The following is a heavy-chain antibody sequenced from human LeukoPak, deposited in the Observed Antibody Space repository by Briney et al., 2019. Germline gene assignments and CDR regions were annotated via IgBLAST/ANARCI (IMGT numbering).Heavy chain of an antibody. J-gene: IGHJ5*02. CDR2: IIPILGIA. V-gene: IGHV1-69*04. CDR1: GGTFSSYA. CDR3: ARGGIPTTYNWFDP. Sequence: ASVKVSCKASGGTFSSYAISWVRQAPGQGLEWMGRIIPILGIANYAQKFQGRVTITADKSTSTAYMELSSLRSEDAAVYYCARGGIPTTYNWFDPWGQGTLVTVSS. D-gene: IGHD2/OR15-2a*01.